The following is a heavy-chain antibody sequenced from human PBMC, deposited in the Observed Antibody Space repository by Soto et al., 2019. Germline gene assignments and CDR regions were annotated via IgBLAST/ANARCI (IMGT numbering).Heavy chain of an antibody. CDR3: ARDSPGTAYYYYYYMDV. V-gene: IGHV3-11*01. D-gene: IGHD1-26*01. Sequence: GPLRLSYAAAECTFIDYCLSWIIQATGKGLEWVSYISSSGSTIYYADSVKGRFTISRDNAKNSLYLQMNSLRAEDTAVYYCARDSPGTAYYYYYYMDVWGKGTTVTVSS. CDR2: ISSSGSTI. CDR1: ECTFIDYC. J-gene: IGHJ6*03.